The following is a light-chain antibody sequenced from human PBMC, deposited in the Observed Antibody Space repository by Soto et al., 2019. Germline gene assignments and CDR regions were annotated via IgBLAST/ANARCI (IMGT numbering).Light chain of an antibody. CDR1: SSDVGSYDY. J-gene: IGLJ1*01. Sequence: QSVLIQPPSVSGSHGQSVTISCTGTSSDVGSYDYVSWYQQHPGKAPKLMIFDVSKRPSGVPDRFSGSKSGNTASLTISGLQAEDEADYSCCSYAGSFHVFESGTQLTVL. V-gene: IGLV2-11*01. CDR3: CSYAGSFHV. CDR2: DVS.